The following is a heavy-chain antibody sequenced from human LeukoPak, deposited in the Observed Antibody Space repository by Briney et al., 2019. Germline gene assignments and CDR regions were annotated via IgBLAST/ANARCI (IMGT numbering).Heavy chain of an antibody. CDR2: TREKASGYTT. J-gene: IGHJ4*02. CDR1: GFTFSDHY. CDR3: ARVTVDTATVDY. D-gene: IGHD5-18*01. V-gene: IGHV3-72*01. Sequence: GGSLRLSCAASGFTFSDHYMGWVRQAPGKGLEWVGRTREKASGYTTEFAASVKGRFTISRDDSKQSLYLQMNSLKNEDTAMYYCARVTVDTATVDYWGQGTLVTVSS.